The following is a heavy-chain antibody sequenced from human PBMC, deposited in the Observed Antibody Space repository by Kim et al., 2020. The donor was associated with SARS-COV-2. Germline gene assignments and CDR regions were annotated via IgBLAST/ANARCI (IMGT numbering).Heavy chain of an antibody. Sequence: GGSLRLSCAASGFSFSSSSMHWVRQAPGKGLEWVSYISSSSSIIYYADSVKGRFTISRDNAKNSLYLQMDSLRDEDTALYYCARGVGATAGVFDYWGQGTLAT. D-gene: IGHD1-26*01. CDR2: ISSSSSII. CDR3: ARGVGATAGVFDY. J-gene: IGHJ4*02. CDR1: GFSFSSSS. V-gene: IGHV3-48*02.